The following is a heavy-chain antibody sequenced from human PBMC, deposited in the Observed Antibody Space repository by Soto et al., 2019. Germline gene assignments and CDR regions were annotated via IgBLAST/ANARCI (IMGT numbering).Heavy chain of an antibody. V-gene: IGHV3-30-3*01. J-gene: IGHJ3*02. D-gene: IGHD2-15*01. CDR1: GFSFSISP. Sequence: GGSLRLSCAASGFSFSISPMHWVRQAPGKGPEWVALICDSGTNKYYADSVKGRFTISRDNSKSTLYLQMNSLRAEDTAVYYCAKARTRDAFDIWGQGTMVTVSS. CDR2: ICDSGTNK. CDR3: AKARTRDAFDI.